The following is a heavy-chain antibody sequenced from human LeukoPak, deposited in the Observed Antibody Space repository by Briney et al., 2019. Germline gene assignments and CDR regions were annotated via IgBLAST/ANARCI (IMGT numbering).Heavy chain of an antibody. J-gene: IGHJ4*02. Sequence: GGSLRLSCAASGFTFSSYSMNWVRQAPGKGLEWVSYISSSSSTIYYADSVKGRFTISRDNAKNTLYLQMNSLRAEDTAVYYCARDRDYWGQGTLVTVSS. CDR1: GFTFSSYS. CDR3: ARDRDY. CDR2: ISSSSSTI. V-gene: IGHV3-48*04.